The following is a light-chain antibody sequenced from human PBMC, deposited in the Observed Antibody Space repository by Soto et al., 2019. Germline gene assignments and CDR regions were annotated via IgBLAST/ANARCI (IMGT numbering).Light chain of an antibody. CDR2: DVS. V-gene: IGKV1-5*01. J-gene: IGKJ1*01. Sequence: VHMTLSPSTLSASVGYRVTIPCRASQTINNRLAWYQQKTGKAPKLLIYDVSTLESGVPSRFSGSGYGTEFNLTISSLQTDDFATYYCQQYDSYWTMFGQGTKVDIK. CDR3: QQYDSYWTM. CDR1: QTINNR.